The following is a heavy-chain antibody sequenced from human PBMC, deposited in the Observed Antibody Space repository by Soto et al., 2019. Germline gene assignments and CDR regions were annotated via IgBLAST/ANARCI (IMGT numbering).Heavy chain of an antibody. Sequence: QLQLVQSGTEVREPGASVKVSCQASGYTFTSYGIIWVRQAPGQGLELMGWISGYNNNTNYAQKYQARVTMTTDTSTRTAYMELRSLRSADTAVYYCARVGAIAPAEGDYWGQGTLVTVSS. D-gene: IGHD6-13*01. CDR2: ISGYNNNT. CDR3: ARVGAIAPAEGDY. J-gene: IGHJ4*02. CDR1: GYTFTSYG. V-gene: IGHV1-18*01.